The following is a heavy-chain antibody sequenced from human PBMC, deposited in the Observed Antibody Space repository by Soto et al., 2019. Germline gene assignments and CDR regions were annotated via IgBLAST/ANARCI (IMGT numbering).Heavy chain of an antibody. CDR3: ARRVGIVGYDSSGYSLA. J-gene: IGHJ5*02. D-gene: IGHD3-22*01. CDR2: IYYSGST. CDR1: GGSISSSSYY. Sequence: SETLSLTCTVSGGSISSSSYYWGWIRQPPGKGLEWIGSIYYSGSTYYNPSLKSRVTISVDTSKNQFSLKLSSVTAADTAVYYCARRVGIVGYDSSGYSLAWGQGTLVTVSS. V-gene: IGHV4-39*01.